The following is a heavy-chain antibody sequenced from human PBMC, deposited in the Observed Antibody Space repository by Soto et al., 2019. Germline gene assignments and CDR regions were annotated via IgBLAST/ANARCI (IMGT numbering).Heavy chain of an antibody. V-gene: IGHV4-4*02. J-gene: IGHJ4*02. Sequence: SETLSLTCAVSGGSISSSNWWSWVRQPPGKGLEWIGEIYHSGSTNYNPSLKSRVTIPVDKSKNQFSLKLSSVTAADTAVYYCARAVYSSSWYWGQGTLVTVSS. CDR2: IYHSGST. CDR3: ARAVYSSSWY. D-gene: IGHD6-13*01. CDR1: GGSISSSNW.